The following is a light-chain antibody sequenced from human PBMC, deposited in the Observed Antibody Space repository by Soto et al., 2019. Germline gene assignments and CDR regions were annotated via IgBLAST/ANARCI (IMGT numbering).Light chain of an antibody. CDR2: EVS. J-gene: IGLJ3*02. CDR1: SSDVGGFNY. CDR3: NSYTRSSTWV. Sequence: QSALPQPASVSGSPGQSITISCTGTSSDVGGFNYVSWYQQYPGEAPKLLIYEVSNRPSGVSSRFSGSKSGNTASLTISGLQAEDEADYYCNSYTRSSTWVFGGGTKLTVL. V-gene: IGLV2-14*01.